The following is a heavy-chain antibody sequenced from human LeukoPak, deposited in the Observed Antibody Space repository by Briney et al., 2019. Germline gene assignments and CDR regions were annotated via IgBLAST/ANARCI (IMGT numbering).Heavy chain of an antibody. J-gene: IGHJ3*02. V-gene: IGHV4-38-2*01. CDR1: HYSISSGYY. CDR3: ARRGIGYCSSSSCPNAFDI. CDR2: IYHSGNT. D-gene: IGHD2-2*01. Sequence: KPSETLSLTCAVSHYSISSGYYWGWVRQPPGKGLEWIGSIYHSGNTYYNPSLKSRLTISADTSKNQFSLKLRSVTATDTAVYYCARRGIGYCSSSSCPNAFDIWGQGTMVTVSS.